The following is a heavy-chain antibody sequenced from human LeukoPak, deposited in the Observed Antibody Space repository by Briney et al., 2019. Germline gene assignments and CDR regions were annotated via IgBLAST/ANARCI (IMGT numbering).Heavy chain of an antibody. J-gene: IGHJ4*02. CDR2: IVVGSGNT. Sequence: SVTVSCKASGFTFTSSAVQWVRQARGQRLEWIGWIVVGSGNTNYAQKFQERVTITTDMSTSTAYMELSSLRSEDTAVYYCAAGRALTTVTILDYWGQGTLVTVSS. CDR3: AAGRALTTVTILDY. CDR1: GFTFTSSA. D-gene: IGHD4-17*01. V-gene: IGHV1-58*01.